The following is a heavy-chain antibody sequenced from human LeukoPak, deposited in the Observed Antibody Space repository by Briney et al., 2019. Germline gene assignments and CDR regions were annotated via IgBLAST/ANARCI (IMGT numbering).Heavy chain of an antibody. V-gene: IGHV4-4*02. D-gene: IGHD3-22*01. CDR2: IYHSGST. J-gene: IGHJ3*02. CDR3: ARVLYYYDSSGYYLDAFDI. CDR1: GGSISSSNW. Sequence: SSGTLSLTCAVSGGSISSSNWWSWVRQPPGKGLEWIGEIYHSGSTNYNPSLKSRVTISVDTSKNQFSLKLSSVTAADTAVYYCARVLYYYDSSGYYLDAFDIWGQGTMVTVSS.